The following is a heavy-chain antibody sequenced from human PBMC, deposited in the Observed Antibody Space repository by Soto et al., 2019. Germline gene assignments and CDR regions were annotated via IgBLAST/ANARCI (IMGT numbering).Heavy chain of an antibody. D-gene: IGHD2-2*01. V-gene: IGHV3-48*01. CDR1: GFTFSSYS. J-gene: IGHJ6*03. CDR3: AREGRVPDAYNMDV. Sequence: GGSLRLSCAGSGFTFSSYSMNWVRQAPGKGLEWVSYISSSSSTIYYADSVKGRFTISRDNAKNSLYLQMNSLRAEDTAVHYCAREGRVPDAYNMDVWGKGTTVTVSS. CDR2: ISSSSSTI.